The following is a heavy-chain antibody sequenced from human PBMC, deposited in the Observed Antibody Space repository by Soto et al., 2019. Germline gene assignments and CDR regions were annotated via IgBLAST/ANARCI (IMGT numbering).Heavy chain of an antibody. CDR2: IYHSGST. D-gene: IGHD3-3*02. J-gene: IGHJ5*02. Sequence: SETLSLTCAVSGSSISSGGYSWSWSRQPPGKGLEWIGYIYHSGSTYYNPSLKSRVTISVDRSKNQFSLKLSSVSAADTAVYYCARVADRWGQGTLVTVSS. CDR3: ARVADR. CDR1: GSSISSGGYS. V-gene: IGHV4-30-2*01.